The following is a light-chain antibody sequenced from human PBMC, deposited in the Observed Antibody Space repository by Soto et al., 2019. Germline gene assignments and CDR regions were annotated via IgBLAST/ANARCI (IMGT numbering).Light chain of an antibody. CDR2: QDS. CDR3: QAWDSSTEIV. J-gene: IGLJ1*01. V-gene: IGLV3-1*01. Sequence: SYELTPPPSVSVSPGQTASITCSGDKLGDKYACWYQQKPGQSPVLVIYQDSKRPSGIPERFSGSNSGNTATLTISGTQAMDEADYYCQAWDSSTEIVFGTGTKLTVL. CDR1: KLGDKY.